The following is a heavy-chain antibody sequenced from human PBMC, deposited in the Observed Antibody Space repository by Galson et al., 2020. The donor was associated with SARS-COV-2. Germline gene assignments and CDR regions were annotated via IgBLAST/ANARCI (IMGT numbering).Heavy chain of an antibody. J-gene: IGHJ6*03. CDR1: GGSISSGGYY. CDR2: IYYSGST. Sequence: SKTLSLTCTVSGGSISSGGYYWSWIRPHPGKGLEWIGYIYYSGSTYYNPSLKSLVTISVDTSKNQFSLKLSSVTAADTAVYYCARATFADFWSGSQPNYYYYYMDVWGKGTTVTVS. D-gene: IGHD3-3*01. CDR3: ARATFADFWSGSQPNYYYYYMDV. V-gene: IGHV4-31*01.